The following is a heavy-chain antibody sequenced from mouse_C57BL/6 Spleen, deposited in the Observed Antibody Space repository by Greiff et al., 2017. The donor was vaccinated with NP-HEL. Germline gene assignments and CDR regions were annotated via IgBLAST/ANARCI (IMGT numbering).Heavy chain of an antibody. D-gene: IGHD2-5*01. CDR1: GYTFTSYW. CDR2: IDPSDSYT. Sequence: QVQLKQPGAELVMPGASVKLSCKASGYTFTSYWMHWVKQRPGQGLEWIGEIDPSDSYTNYNQKFKGKSTLTVDKSSSTAYMQLSSLTSEDSAVYYCASYSNGAMDYWGQGTSVTVSS. V-gene: IGHV1-69*01. CDR3: ASYSNGAMDY. J-gene: IGHJ4*01.